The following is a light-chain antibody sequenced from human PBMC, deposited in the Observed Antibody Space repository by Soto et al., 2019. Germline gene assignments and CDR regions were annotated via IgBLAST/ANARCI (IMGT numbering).Light chain of an antibody. Sequence: DIQLTQSPSSLSASVGDRVTITCRASQTIDTYLNWYQHKPGTAPKVLIYAATYLQNGVPSRFSGTGSGADFTLTISSLQPEDFATYYCQQNSNFPRTFGQGTKVDI. V-gene: IGKV1-39*01. CDR2: AAT. J-gene: IGKJ1*01. CDR1: QTIDTY. CDR3: QQNSNFPRT.